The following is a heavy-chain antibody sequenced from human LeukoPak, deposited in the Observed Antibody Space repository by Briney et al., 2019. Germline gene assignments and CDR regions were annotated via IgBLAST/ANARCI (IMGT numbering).Heavy chain of an antibody. D-gene: IGHD5-12*01. CDR3: ARAASDIVATIEVFDY. CDR2: IYYSGST. CDR1: GGSISSSYY. J-gene: IGHJ4*02. V-gene: IGHV4-61*01. Sequence: SETLSLTCTVSGGSISSSYYWSWIRQPPGKGLEWIEYIYYSGSTNYNPSLKSRVTISVDTSKNQFSLKLSSVTAADTAVYYCARAASDIVATIEVFDYWGQGTLVTVSS.